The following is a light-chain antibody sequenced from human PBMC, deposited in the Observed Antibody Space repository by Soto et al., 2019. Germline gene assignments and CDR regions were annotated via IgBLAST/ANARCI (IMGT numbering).Light chain of an antibody. V-gene: IGLV2-14*01. J-gene: IGLJ3*02. Sequence: QSALTQPASVSGSPGQSITISCTGTSSDVGGYNYVSWYQQHPDKAPKLMIYEVSNRPSGVSNRFSGSKSGNTASLTISGLQSEGEGNYYCSSYTRGSTLVFGGGTKLTVL. CDR1: SSDVGGYNY. CDR2: EVS. CDR3: SSYTRGSTLV.